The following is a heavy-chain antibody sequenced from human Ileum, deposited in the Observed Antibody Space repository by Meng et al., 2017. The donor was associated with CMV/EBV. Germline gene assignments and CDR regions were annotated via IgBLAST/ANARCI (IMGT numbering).Heavy chain of an antibody. V-gene: IGHV3-11*01. CDR1: GFNFGGFY. CDR3: ARDPRNKGLDP. Sequence: SCAASGFNFGGFYMVWVRQAPGKGLEWISHINGPATAVYYANSVKGRFTISRDNAQNSLYLQMGSLRVEDSAVYYCARDPRNKGLDPWGQGTLVTVYS. CDR2: INGPATAV. J-gene: IGHJ5*02.